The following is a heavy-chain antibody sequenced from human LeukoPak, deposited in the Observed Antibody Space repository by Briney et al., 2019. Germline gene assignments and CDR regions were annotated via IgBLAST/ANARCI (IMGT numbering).Heavy chain of an antibody. CDR3: ATGGAVAGTGGY. V-gene: IGHV1-18*01. CDR2: ISAYNGNT. CDR1: GYTFTSYG. Sequence: SSVKVSCKASGYTFTSYGISWVRQAPGQGLEWLGWISAYNGNTNYAQKLQGRVTMTTDTSTSTAYMELRSLRSDDTAVYYCATGGAVAGTGGYWGQGTLVTVSS. D-gene: IGHD6-19*01. J-gene: IGHJ4*02.